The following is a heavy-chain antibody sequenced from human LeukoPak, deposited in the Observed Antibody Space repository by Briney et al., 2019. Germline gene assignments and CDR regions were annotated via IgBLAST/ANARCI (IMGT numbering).Heavy chain of an antibody. CDR3: ARVPGPYSSGWPYFDY. CDR2: ISAYNGNT. D-gene: IGHD6-19*01. Sequence: ASVKVSCKASGYTFTSYGISWVRQAPGQGLEWMGWISAYNGNTNYAQKLQGRVTMTTDTSTSTPYLELRSLRSDDTAVYYCARVPGPYSSGWPYFDYWGQGTLVTVSS. V-gene: IGHV1-18*01. J-gene: IGHJ4*02. CDR1: GYTFTSYG.